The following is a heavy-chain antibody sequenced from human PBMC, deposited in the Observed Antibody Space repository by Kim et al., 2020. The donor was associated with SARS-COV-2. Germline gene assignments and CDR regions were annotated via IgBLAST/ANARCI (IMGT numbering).Heavy chain of an antibody. V-gene: IGHV3-23*01. D-gene: IGHD2-15*01. J-gene: IGHJ4*02. Sequence: VRGRFTISRDNSKNTVTLQLNSLRGEDTAMYYCIKESRGYQSVETMVAFENWGQGTLVTVSS. CDR3: IKESRGYQSVETMVAFEN.